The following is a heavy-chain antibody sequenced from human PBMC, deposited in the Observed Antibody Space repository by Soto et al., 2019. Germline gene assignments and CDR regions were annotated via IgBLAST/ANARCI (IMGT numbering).Heavy chain of an antibody. CDR1: GYTFPRYA. Sequence: QVQLVQSGAEVKKPGASVKVSCKASGYTFPRYALHWVRQAPGQRLEWMGWINAGNGNTKYSQRLQGRVTITRDTSAITAYKELSRLRFEDTGVYSGERTHYYMLTGYSRNPVDHWGQGTLVIVSS. CDR3: ERTHYYMLTGYSRNPVDH. CDR2: INAGNGNT. D-gene: IGHD3-9*01. J-gene: IGHJ4*02. V-gene: IGHV1-3*01.